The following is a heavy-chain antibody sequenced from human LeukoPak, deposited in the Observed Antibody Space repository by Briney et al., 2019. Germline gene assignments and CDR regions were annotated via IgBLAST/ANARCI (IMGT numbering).Heavy chain of an antibody. CDR1: GFTFGDYA. V-gene: IGHV3-49*03. D-gene: IGHD2-15*01. J-gene: IGHJ4*02. CDR2: IRSKAYGGTT. Sequence: GGSLRLSCTASGFTFGDYAMSWFRQAPWKGLEWVGFIRSKAYGGTTEYAASVKGRFTISRDDSKSIAYLQMNSLKTEDTAAYYCTSVGGYSHYYYFDYWGQGTLVTVSS. CDR3: TSVGGYSHYYYFDY.